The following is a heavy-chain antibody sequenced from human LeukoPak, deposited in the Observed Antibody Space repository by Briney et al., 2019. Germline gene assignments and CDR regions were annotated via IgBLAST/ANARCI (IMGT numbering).Heavy chain of an antibody. Sequence: GASVKVSCKASGYTFSSYGISWVRQAPGQGLEWMGWISAYNGSTNYAQKLQGRVTMTTDTSTSTAYTELRSLGSDDTAVYYCARGSGYGSGSYNDYWGQGTLVTVSS. V-gene: IGHV1-18*04. J-gene: IGHJ4*02. CDR3: ARGSGYGSGSYNDY. CDR2: ISAYNGST. CDR1: GYTFSSYG. D-gene: IGHD3-10*01.